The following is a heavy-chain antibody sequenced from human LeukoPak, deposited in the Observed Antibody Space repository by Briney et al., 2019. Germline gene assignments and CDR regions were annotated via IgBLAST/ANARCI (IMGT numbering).Heavy chain of an antibody. CDR3: ARNPYQLLRVGTWFDP. CDR1: GGTFSSYT. CDR2: IIPILGIA. Sequence: SVKVSCKASGGTFSSYTISWVRQAPGQGLEWMGRIIPILGIANYAQKFQGRVTITADKYTSKAYMELSSLRSEDTAVYYCARNPYQLLRVGTWFDPWGQGTLVTVSS. D-gene: IGHD2-2*01. V-gene: IGHV1-69*02. J-gene: IGHJ5*02.